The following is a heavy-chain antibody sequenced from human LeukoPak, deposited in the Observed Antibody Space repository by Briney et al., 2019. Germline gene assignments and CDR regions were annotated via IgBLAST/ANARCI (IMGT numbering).Heavy chain of an antibody. CDR1: GGSISSYY. CDR3: ARAGYYYDSSGYLLGGDYMDV. V-gene: IGHV4-59*01. Sequence: SETPSLTCTVSGGSISSYYWSWIRQPPGKGLEWIGYIYYSGSTNYNPSLKSRVTISVDTSKNQFSLKLSSVTAADTAVYYCARAGYYYDSSGYLLGGDYMDVWGKGTTVTVSS. J-gene: IGHJ6*03. D-gene: IGHD3-22*01. CDR2: IYYSGST.